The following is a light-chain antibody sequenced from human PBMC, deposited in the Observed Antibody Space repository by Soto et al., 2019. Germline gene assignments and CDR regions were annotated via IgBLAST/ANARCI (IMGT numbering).Light chain of an antibody. CDR2: GTS. Sequence: TQSPGTLSLSPGERATLSCRAVQSVTSIYLAWYQQKPGQAPRLLIYGTSFRASGIPDRFRGSGSGTDFTLTISRLEPEDFAVYYCQQYGTSPFTFGPGTKVDIK. CDR1: QSVTSIY. V-gene: IGKV3-20*01. J-gene: IGKJ3*01. CDR3: QQYGTSPFT.